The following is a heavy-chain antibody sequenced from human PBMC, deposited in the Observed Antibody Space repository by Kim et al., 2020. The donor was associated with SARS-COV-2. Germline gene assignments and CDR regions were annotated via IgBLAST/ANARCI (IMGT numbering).Heavy chain of an antibody. Sequence: SETLSLTCAVSGGSISSSNWWSWVRQPPGKGLEWIGEIYHSGSTNYNPSLKSRVTISVDKSKNQFSLKLSSVTAADTAVYYCARFPRGRDGYKRRPNFDYWGQGTLVTVSS. CDR2: IYHSGST. V-gene: IGHV4-4*02. CDR3: ARFPRGRDGYKRRPNFDY. CDR1: GGSISSSNW. J-gene: IGHJ4*02. D-gene: IGHD5-12*01.